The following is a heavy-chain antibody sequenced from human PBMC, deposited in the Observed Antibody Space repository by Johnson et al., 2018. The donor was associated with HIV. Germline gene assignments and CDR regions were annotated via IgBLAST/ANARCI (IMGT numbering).Heavy chain of an antibody. Sequence: MLLVESGGGLVQPGGSLRLSCAASGFTFSSYWMSWVRQAPGKGLEWVGRIKSKTDGGTTDYAAPVKGRFTISRDDSKNTLYLQMNSLKTEDTAVYYCTTRGFVVEPAANLHAFDICGQGTMVTVSS. CDR2: IKSKTDGGTT. J-gene: IGHJ3*02. CDR3: TTRGFVVEPAANLHAFDI. D-gene: IGHD2-2*01. V-gene: IGHV3-15*01. CDR1: GFTFSSYW.